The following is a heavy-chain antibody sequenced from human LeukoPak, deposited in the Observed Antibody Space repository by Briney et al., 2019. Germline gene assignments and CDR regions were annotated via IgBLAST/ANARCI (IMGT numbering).Heavy chain of an antibody. V-gene: IGHV4-61*01. J-gene: IGHJ4*02. CDR2: IFYSGST. D-gene: IGHD3-22*01. Sequence: SETLSLTCTVSGGSVSSGSYYWSWIRQPPGKGLEWIGYIFYSGSTSYNPSLKSRVTISIDTSKNQFSLKLSSVTAADTAVYYCARDFYYDSGGYNSAFDYWGQGTLVTVSS. CDR1: GGSVSSGSYY. CDR3: ARDFYYDSGGYNSAFDY.